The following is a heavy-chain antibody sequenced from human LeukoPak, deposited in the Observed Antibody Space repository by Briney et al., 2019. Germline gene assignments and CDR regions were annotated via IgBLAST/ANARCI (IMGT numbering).Heavy chain of an antibody. J-gene: IGHJ3*02. CDR1: GFTVSSNY. D-gene: IGHD6-13*01. V-gene: IGHV3-66*01. CDR3: ARSSAGSWYTDAFDI. CDR2: IYSGVGT. Sequence: GGSLRLSCAASGFTVSSNYMSWVRQAPGKGLEWVSVIYSGVGTYYADSVKGRFTISRETSKNTLYLQMTRLRAEDTAVYYCARSSAGSWYTDAFDIWGQGTMVTVSS.